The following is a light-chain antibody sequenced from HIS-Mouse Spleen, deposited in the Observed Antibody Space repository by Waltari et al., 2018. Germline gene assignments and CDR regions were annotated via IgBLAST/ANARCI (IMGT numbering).Light chain of an antibody. CDR3: QTWGTGIQV. V-gene: IGLV4-69*01. CDR2: LNSDGSH. J-gene: IGLJ3*02. CDR1: SGHSSYA. Sequence: QLVLTQSPSASASLGASFKLTCTLSSGHSSYAIAGHQQQPEKGPRYLMKLNSDGSHSKGDGIPDRFSGSSSGAERYLTISSLQSEDEADYYCQTWGTGIQVFGGGTKLTVL.